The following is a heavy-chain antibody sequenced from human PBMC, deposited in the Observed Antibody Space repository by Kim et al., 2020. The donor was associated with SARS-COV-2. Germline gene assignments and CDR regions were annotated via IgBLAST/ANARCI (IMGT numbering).Heavy chain of an antibody. J-gene: IGHJ6*02. CDR1: GGSISSCGYS. CDR3: AKGYCSGSRHPLDV. CDR2: IYCSRST. V-gene: IGHV4-30-2*01. Sequence: SETLSLTCAVSGGSISSCGYSWSWLPQPPGKGLEWVRYIYCSRSTYSNPSLNSRVTISVDRSNNQFSLKLSSVTDAAAAVYYWAKGYCSGSRHPLDVCG. D-gene: IGHD3-10*01.